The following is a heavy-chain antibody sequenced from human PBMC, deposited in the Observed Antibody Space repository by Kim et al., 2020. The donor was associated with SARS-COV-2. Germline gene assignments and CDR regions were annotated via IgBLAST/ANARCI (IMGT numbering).Heavy chain of an antibody. CDR2: INPSGGST. CDR1: GYTFTSYY. V-gene: IGHV1-46*01. J-gene: IGHJ4*02. Sequence: ASVKVSCKASGYTFTSYYMHWVRQAPGQGLEWMGIINPSGGSTSYAQKFQGRVTMTRDTSTSTVYMELSSLRSEDTAVYYCARDRGSATVFYYFDYWGQGTLVTVSS. CDR3: ARDRGSATVFYYFDY.